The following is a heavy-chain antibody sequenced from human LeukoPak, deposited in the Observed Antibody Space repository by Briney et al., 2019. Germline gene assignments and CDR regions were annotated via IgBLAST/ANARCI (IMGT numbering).Heavy chain of an antibody. D-gene: IGHD6-13*01. J-gene: IGHJ4*02. V-gene: IGHV4-31*03. CDR3: ARERYSTPPDY. CDR2: IYYSGST. CDR1: GGSISSGGYY. Sequence: NPSETLSLTCTVSGGSISSGGYYWSWIRQHPGKGLEWIGYIYYSGSTYYNPSLKSRVTISVDTSKNQFSLKLSSVTAADTAVYYCARERYSTPPDYWGQGTLVTVSS.